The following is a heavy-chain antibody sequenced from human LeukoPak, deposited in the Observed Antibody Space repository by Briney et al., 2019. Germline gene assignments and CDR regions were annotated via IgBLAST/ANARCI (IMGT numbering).Heavy chain of an antibody. V-gene: IGHV3-48*03. CDR3: ARVPAEVRWLQYIDY. CDR1: GFTFSSYA. CDR2: ISSSGSTI. J-gene: IGHJ4*02. D-gene: IGHD5-24*01. Sequence: GGSLRLSCAAYGFTFSSYAMNWVRQAPGKGLEWVSYISSSGSTIYYADSVKGRFTISRDNAKNSLYLQMNSLRAEDTAVYYSARVPAEVRWLQYIDYWGQGTLVTVSS.